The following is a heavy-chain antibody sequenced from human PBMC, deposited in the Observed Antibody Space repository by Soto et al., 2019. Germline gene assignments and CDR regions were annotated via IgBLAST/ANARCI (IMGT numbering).Heavy chain of an antibody. CDR2: IKLDGRDK. V-gene: IGHV3-7*01. Sequence: LRLSCSASGFSFRKYWMGWIRQAPGKGLEWVATIKLDGRDKNYLHSVQGRFTISRDDAGDSMSLQMSSLRREDTAVYFCVRELDGYRSFDYWGLGTPVTVSS. CDR1: GFSFRKYW. D-gene: IGHD1-1*01. J-gene: IGHJ4*02. CDR3: VRELDGYRSFDY.